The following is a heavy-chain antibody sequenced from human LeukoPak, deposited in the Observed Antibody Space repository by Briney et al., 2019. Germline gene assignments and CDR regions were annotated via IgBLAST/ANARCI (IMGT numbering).Heavy chain of an antibody. Sequence: PSETLSLTCAVYGGSFSGYYWSWIRQPPGKGLEWIGEINHSGSTNYNPSLKSRVTISVDTSRNQFSLKLSSVTAADTAVYYCARDPDGDYAYFDYWGQGTLVTVSS. V-gene: IGHV4-34*01. D-gene: IGHD4-17*01. J-gene: IGHJ4*02. CDR2: INHSGST. CDR3: ARDPDGDYAYFDY. CDR1: GGSFSGYY.